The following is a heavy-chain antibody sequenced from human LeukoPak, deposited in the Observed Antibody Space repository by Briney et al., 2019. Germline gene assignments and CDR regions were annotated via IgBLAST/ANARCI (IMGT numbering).Heavy chain of an antibody. J-gene: IGHJ4*02. V-gene: IGHV3-30*04. D-gene: IGHD3-10*01. CDR3: ARGWGGPY. CDR2: ISYDGSNK. CDR1: GFTFSSYA. Sequence: GGSLRLSCAASGFTFSSYAMHWVRQAPGKGLEWVAVISYDGSNKYYADSVKGRFTISRDNSKNTLYLQMNSLRAEDTAVYYCARGWGGPYWGQGTLVTVSS.